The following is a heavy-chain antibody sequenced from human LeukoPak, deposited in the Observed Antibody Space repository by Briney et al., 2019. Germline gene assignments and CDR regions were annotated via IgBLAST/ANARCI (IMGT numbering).Heavy chain of an antibody. J-gene: IGHJ4*02. Sequence: PSETLSLTCTVSGGSISSYYWSWIRQPAGKGLEWIGRIYTSGSTNYNPSLKSRVSMSVDTSKNQFSLKLSSVTAADTAVYYCAREGTKGRYDFWGGYLGFDYFDYWGQGTLVTVSS. D-gene: IGHD3-3*01. V-gene: IGHV4-4*07. CDR1: GGSISSYY. CDR3: AREGTKGRYDFWGGYLGFDYFDY. CDR2: IYTSGST.